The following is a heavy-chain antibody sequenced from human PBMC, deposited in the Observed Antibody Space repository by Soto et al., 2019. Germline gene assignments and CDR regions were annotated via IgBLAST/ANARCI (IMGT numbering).Heavy chain of an antibody. CDR2: IIPSFGTA. Sequence: QVQLVQSGAEVKKPGSSVKVSCKASGGTFSSYAISWVRQAPGQGLEWMGGIIPSFGTANYAQKFQGRVTITADEATSKAYMELSSLRSEDTAVYYCARDRGGEAYYFDYWGQGTLVTVAS. V-gene: IGHV1-69*01. CDR1: GGTFSSYA. CDR3: ARDRGGEAYYFDY. J-gene: IGHJ4*02. D-gene: IGHD3-10*01.